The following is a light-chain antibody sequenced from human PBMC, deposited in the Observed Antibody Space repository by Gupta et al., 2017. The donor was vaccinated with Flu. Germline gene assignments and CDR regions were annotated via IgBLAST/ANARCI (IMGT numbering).Light chain of an antibody. CDR1: QSVSSSY. CDR3: QQYGSSPWT. Sequence: EIVLPQSPGTLSLSPGESATLSCRAIQSVSSSYLAWYQQKPGQAPRLLIYGASSSATGIPDRFSGCGSVTDFTLTISRLEPGDFAVYYCQQYGSSPWTFGQGTKVEIK. J-gene: IGKJ1*01. CDR2: GAS. V-gene: IGKV3-20*01.